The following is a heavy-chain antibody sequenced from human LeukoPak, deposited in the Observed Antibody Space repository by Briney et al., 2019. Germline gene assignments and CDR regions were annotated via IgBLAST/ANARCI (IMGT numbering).Heavy chain of an antibody. CDR3: ARTTEGYCRGRSCYSYYYYMDV. CDR1: GGSISSYY. CDR2: IYYSGST. V-gene: IGHV4-59*01. Sequence: SETLSLTCTVSGGSISSYYWSWIRQPPGRGLEWIGYIYYSGSTNYNPSLKSRVTISVDTSKNQFSLKLSSVTAADTAVYYCARTTEGYCRGRSCYSYYYYMDVWGKGTTVTVSS. D-gene: IGHD2-15*01. J-gene: IGHJ6*03.